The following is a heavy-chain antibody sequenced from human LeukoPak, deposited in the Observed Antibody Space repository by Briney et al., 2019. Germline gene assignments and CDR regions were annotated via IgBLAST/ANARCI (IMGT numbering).Heavy chain of an antibody. D-gene: IGHD5/OR15-5a*01. Sequence: PGGSLRLSCAASGFTFSSYGMHWVRQAPGKGLEWVAVIWYDGSNKYYADSVKGRFTISRDNSKNTLYLQMNSLRAEDTAVYYCARETSTPDAFDIWGQGTMVTVSS. CDR1: GFTFSSYG. J-gene: IGHJ3*02. CDR2: IWYDGSNK. V-gene: IGHV3-33*01. CDR3: ARETSTPDAFDI.